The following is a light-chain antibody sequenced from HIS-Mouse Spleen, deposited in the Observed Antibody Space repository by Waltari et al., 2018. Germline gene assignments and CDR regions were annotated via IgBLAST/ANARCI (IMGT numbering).Light chain of an antibody. CDR3: MQALQTPCLYT. V-gene: IGKV2-28*01. Sequence: DIVMTQSPLSLPVTPGEPASISCRSSQSLLHSNGYNYLDWYLQKPGQSPQLLIYLGSNRASGVPDRFSGSGSGTDFTLKISRVEAEDVGVYYCMQALQTPCLYTFGQGTKLEIK. CDR2: LGS. CDR1: QSLLHSNGYNY. J-gene: IGKJ2*01.